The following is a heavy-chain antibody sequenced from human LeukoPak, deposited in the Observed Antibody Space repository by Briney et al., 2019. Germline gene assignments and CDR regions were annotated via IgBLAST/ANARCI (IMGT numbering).Heavy chain of an antibody. CDR1: GFTFSSYG. J-gene: IGHJ6*02. CDR3: AKAHRGQLAQHRPYYYGMDV. D-gene: IGHD6-13*01. CDR2: ISYDGSNK. Sequence: PGGSLRLSCAASGFTFSSYGMHWVRQAPGKGLEWVAVISYDGSNKYYADSVKSRFTISRDNSKNTLYLQMNCLRAEDTAVYYCAKAHRGQLAQHRPYYYGMDVWGQGTTVTVSS. V-gene: IGHV3-30*18.